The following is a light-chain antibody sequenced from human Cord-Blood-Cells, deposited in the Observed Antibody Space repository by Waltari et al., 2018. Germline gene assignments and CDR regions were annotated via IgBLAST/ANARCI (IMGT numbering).Light chain of an antibody. J-gene: IGKJ1*01. Sequence: EIVLTQSPGTLSLSPGERATLSSSPSQSVSSSYLAWYQQKPGQAPRLLIYGASSRATGIPDRFSGSGSGTDFTLTISRLEPEDFAVYYCQQYGSSPRTFGQGTKVEIK. CDR3: QQYGSSPRT. CDR2: GAS. V-gene: IGKV3-20*01. CDR1: QSVSSSY.